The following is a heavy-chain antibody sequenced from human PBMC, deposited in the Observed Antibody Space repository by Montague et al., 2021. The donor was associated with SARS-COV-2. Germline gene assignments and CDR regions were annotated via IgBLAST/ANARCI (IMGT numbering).Heavy chain of an antibody. J-gene: IGHJ4*02. Sequence: SESLSLTCTVSGGSVSSGGYYWSWIRQPPGKGLEWIGYIYYSGSTNYNPSLKSRVTISLDTSKNQFSLKLTSVTAADTAVHYCARVSLAAAATRSDYWGQGTPVTVSS. CDR3: ARVSLAAAATRSDY. V-gene: IGHV4-61*08. CDR1: GGSVSSGGYY. D-gene: IGHD6-13*01. CDR2: IYYSGST.